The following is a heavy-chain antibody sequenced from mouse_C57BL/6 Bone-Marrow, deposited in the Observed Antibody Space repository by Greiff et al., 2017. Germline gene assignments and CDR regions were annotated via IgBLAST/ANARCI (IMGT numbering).Heavy chain of an antibody. Sequence: VQLQQSGAELARPGASVKLSCKASGYTFTSYGISWVKQRTGQGLEWIGVINPGSGGTNYNEKFKGKATLTADKSSSTAYMQLSSLTSEDSAVYCCARCPWFDDWGQGTLVTVSA. J-gene: IGHJ3*01. CDR3: ARCPWFDD. CDR1: GYTFTSYG. V-gene: IGHV1-81*01. CDR2: INPGSGGT.